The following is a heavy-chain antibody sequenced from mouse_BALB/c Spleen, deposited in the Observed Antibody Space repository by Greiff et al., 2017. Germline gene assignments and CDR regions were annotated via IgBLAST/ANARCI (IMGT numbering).Heavy chain of an antibody. CDR1: GFTFNTNA. CDR3: VRPIYYGYGYAMDY. V-gene: IGHV10S3*01. D-gene: IGHD2-2*01. CDR2: IRSKSNNYAT. Sequence: EVQLVETGGGLVQPKGSLKLSCAASGFTFNTNAMNWVRQAPGKGLEWVARIRSKSNNYATYYADSVKDRFTISRDDSQSMLYLQMNNLKTEDTAMYYCVRPIYYGYGYAMDYWGQGTSVTVSS. J-gene: IGHJ4*01.